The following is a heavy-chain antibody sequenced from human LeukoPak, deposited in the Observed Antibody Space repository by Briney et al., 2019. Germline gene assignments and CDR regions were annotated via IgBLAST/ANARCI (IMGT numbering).Heavy chain of an antibody. Sequence: SETLSLTCNVSGASISSYYWSWIRQPAGKGLEWIGRIYTSANTNYSPSFKSRATISIDRSKNQFSLNLPSVTAADTAVYYCARDRIWNDAGHDPFDIWGQGTMVTVSS. CDR2: IYTSANT. D-gene: IGHD1-1*01. CDR3: ARDRIWNDAGHDPFDI. J-gene: IGHJ3*02. CDR1: GASISSYY. V-gene: IGHV4-4*07.